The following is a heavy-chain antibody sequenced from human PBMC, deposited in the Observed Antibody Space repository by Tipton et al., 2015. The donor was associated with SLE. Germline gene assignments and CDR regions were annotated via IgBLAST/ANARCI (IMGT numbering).Heavy chain of an antibody. CDR2: IWHDGSNK. Sequence: SLRLSCTASGFTFSSYGMYWVRQAPGKGLEWVAVIWHDGSNKYYADSVKGRFTISRDNSKNTLYLQMNSLRAEDTAVYYCARMVSAMDYYMDVWGKGTTVTVSS. D-gene: IGHD5-18*01. V-gene: IGHV3-33*01. J-gene: IGHJ6*03. CDR3: ARMVSAMDYYMDV. CDR1: GFTFSSYG.